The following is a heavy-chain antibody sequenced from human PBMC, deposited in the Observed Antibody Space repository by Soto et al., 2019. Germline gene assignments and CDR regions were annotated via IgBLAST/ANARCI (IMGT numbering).Heavy chain of an antibody. CDR1: GFTFSSYA. J-gene: IGHJ3*02. D-gene: IGHD1-26*01. CDR3: AREWEPDAFDI. V-gene: IGHV3-48*01. Sequence: GESLKISCAASGFTFSSYAMSWVRQAPGKGLEWVSAISSTSSTIYYADSVKGRFTISRDNAKNSLYLQMNSLRAEDTAVYYCAREWEPDAFDIWGQGTMVTVSS. CDR2: ISSTSSTI.